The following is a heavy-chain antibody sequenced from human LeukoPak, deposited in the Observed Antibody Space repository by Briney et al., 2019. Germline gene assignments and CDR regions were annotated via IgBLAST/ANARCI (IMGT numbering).Heavy chain of an antibody. Sequence: GASVKVSCKASGYTFTSFDISWVRQATGQGPEWMGWMNPGSGNTGYARRFRGRVTMTRDTSISTAYLELSSLTSEDTAVYYCASHTYYLSSGSFGHWGQGTLVTVSS. CDR1: GYTFTSFD. CDR3: ASHTYYLSSGSFGH. V-gene: IGHV1-8*01. J-gene: IGHJ4*02. CDR2: MNPGSGNT. D-gene: IGHD3-10*01.